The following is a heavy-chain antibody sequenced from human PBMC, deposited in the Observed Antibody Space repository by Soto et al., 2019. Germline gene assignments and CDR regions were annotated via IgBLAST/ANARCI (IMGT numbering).Heavy chain of an antibody. Sequence: EVQLLESGGGLIQPGGSLRLSCAASGFSFRTYTMRWVRQAPGKGLEWVSGIYGGGGGETFYAASVRVRFTISRDNSVITLYLQRNSPRAEDTAIYYCAKDRHADGCWPFDYWGQGTLITVSS. J-gene: IGHJ4*02. CDR2: IYGGGGGET. CDR1: GFSFRTYT. V-gene: IGHV3-23*01. D-gene: IGHD3-10*01. CDR3: AKDRHADGCWPFDY.